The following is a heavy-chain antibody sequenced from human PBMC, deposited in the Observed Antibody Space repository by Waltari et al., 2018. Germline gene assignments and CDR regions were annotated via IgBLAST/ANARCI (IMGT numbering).Heavy chain of an antibody. V-gene: IGHV3-48*04. D-gene: IGHD6-13*01. CDR3: ARVGLGSSWYLRY. J-gene: IGHJ4*02. CDR2: ISSSSSTI. CDR1: GFTFSSYS. Sequence: EVQLVESGGGLVQPGGSLRLSCAASGFTFSSYSRNWVRQAPGKGLEWVSYISSSSSTIYYADSVKGRFTISRDNAKNSLYLQMNSLRAEDTAVYYCARVGLGSSWYLRYWGQGTLVTVSS.